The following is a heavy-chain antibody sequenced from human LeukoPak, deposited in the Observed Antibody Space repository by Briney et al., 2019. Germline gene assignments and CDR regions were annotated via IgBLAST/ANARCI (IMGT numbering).Heavy chain of an antibody. CDR1: GFTFSSYS. CDR2: ISSSSSYI. V-gene: IGHV3-21*01. CDR3: ARGVFYSSGWYPPFDY. J-gene: IGHJ4*02. D-gene: IGHD6-19*01. Sequence: GGSQRLSCAASGFTFSSYSMNGVRQAPGKGLEWVSSISSSSSYIYYADSVKGRFTISRDNAKNSLYLQMNSLRAEDTAVYYCARGVFYSSGWYPPFDYWGQGTLVTVSS.